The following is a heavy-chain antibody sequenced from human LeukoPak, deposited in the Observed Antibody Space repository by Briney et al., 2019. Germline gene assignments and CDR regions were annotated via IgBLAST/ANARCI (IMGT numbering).Heavy chain of an antibody. CDR3: ARVEGYCSSTSCYGPTQVDY. CDR1: GFTFSDYY. D-gene: IGHD2-2*01. CDR2: IYYSGST. V-gene: IGHV4-30-4*08. J-gene: IGHJ4*02. Sequence: LRLSCAASGFTFSDYYMSWMRQAPGKGLEWIGYIYYSGSTYYNPSLKSRVTISVDTSKNQFSLKLSSVTAADTAVYYCARVEGYCSSTSCYGPTQVDYWGQGTLVTVSS.